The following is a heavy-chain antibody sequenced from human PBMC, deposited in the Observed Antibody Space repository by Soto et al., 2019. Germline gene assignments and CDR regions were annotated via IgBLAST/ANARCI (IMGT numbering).Heavy chain of an antibody. J-gene: IGHJ4*02. CDR1: GGSFSGYY. V-gene: IGHV4-34*01. Sequence: PSETLSLTCAVYGGSFSGYYWSWIRQPPGKGLEWIGEINHSGSTNYSPSLKSRVTISVDTSKNQFSLKLSSVTAADTAVYYCAALDRRSLDYWGQGTLVTVSS. CDR2: INHSGST. CDR3: AALDRRSLDY.